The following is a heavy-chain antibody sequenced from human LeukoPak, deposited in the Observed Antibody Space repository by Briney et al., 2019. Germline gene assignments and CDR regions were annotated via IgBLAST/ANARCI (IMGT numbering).Heavy chain of an antibody. CDR1: GGTFSNYA. V-gene: IGHV1-69*13. Sequence: SVKVSCKASGGTFSNYAINWVRQAPGQGLECMGGIIPIFGTANYAQNFQGRVTITADESTTTAYLELSGLRSEDTAVYYCARSGEMATAHWFFDLWGRGTLVTVSS. J-gene: IGHJ2*01. D-gene: IGHD5-24*01. CDR2: IIPIFGTA. CDR3: ARSGEMATAHWFFDL.